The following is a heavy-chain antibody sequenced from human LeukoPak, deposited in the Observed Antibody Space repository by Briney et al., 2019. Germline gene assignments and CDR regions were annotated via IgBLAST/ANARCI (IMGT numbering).Heavy chain of an antibody. CDR1: GGSISSSSYY. CDR3: ARTSVPALSWLDP. CDR2: IYYSGST. D-gene: IGHD2-2*01. Sequence: PSETLSLTCTVSGGSISSSSYYWGWIRQPPGKGLEWIGSIYYSGSTYYNPSLKSQVPISLDTSKNQFSLKLSSVTAADTAVYYCARTSVPALSWLDPWGQGTLVTVSS. J-gene: IGHJ5*02. V-gene: IGHV4-39*01.